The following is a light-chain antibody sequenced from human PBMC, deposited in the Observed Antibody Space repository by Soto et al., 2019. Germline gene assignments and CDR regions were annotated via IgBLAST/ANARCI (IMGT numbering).Light chain of an antibody. CDR3: QSYDSSLSDWV. V-gene: IGLV1-40*01. CDR1: SSNIGSGYD. J-gene: IGLJ3*02. CDR2: GNT. Sequence: QSVRTQPPSVSRAPGQRVTISCTGSSSNIGSGYDVHWYQQLPGTAPKLLIYGNTNRPSGVPDRFSGSKSGTSASLAITGLQAEDEAYYYCQSYDSSLSDWVFGGGTKLTVL.